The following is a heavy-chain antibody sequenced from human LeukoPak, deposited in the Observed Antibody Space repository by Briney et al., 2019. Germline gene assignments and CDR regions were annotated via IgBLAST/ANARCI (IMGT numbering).Heavy chain of an antibody. Sequence: ASVKVSCKASGYTFTGYYMHWVRQAPGQGLEWMGWINPNSGGTNYAQKFQGGVTMTRDTSISTVYMELSGLTSDDTAIYYCARYFAVPDGGGFDYWGQGTLVTVSS. CDR2: INPNSGGT. V-gene: IGHV1-2*02. D-gene: IGHD3-3*01. J-gene: IGHJ4*02. CDR3: ARYFAVPDGGGFDY. CDR1: GYTFTGYY.